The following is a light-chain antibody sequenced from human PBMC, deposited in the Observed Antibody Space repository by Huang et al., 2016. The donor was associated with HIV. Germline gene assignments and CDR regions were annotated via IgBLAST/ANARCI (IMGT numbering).Light chain of an antibody. Sequence: EIVLTQSPATLSLSPGERVTLSCRASQGVSYYLAWYQHKRGQAPGLLIYDASNRATGIPARFSGSGSGTDFTLTISSLEPEDFAVYYCQQRRNSITFGQGTRLEIK. CDR2: DAS. V-gene: IGKV3-11*01. CDR3: QQRRNSIT. J-gene: IGKJ5*01. CDR1: QGVSYY.